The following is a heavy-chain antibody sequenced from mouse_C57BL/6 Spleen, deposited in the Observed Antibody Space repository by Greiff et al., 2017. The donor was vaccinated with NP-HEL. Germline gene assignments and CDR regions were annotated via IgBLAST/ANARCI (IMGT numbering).Heavy chain of an antibody. D-gene: IGHD1-1*01. CDR2: IYPSDSET. CDR1: GYTFTSYW. V-gene: IGHV1-61*01. J-gene: IGHJ2*01. Sequence: QVQLQQPGAELVRPGSSVKLSCKASGYTFTSYWMDWVKQRPGQGLEWIGNIYPSDSETHYNQKFKDKATLTVDKSSSTAYMQLSSLPSEDSAVYYCARDYGSTYFDYWGQGTTLTVSS. CDR3: ARDYGSTYFDY.